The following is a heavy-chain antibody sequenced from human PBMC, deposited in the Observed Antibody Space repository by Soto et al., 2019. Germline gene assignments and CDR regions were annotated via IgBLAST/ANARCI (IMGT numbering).Heavy chain of an antibody. CDR3: AREAGPSKWFDP. V-gene: IGHV4-31*03. Sequence: PSETLSLTCTVSGGSISSGAYYWSWIRQHPGKGLEWIGFIYYIGTTSYNPSLKSRLTISVDTSKNQFSLRLSSVTVADTAVYYCAREAGPSKWFDPWGQGTLVTVSS. CDR2: IYYIGTT. CDR1: GGSISSGAYY. J-gene: IGHJ5*02.